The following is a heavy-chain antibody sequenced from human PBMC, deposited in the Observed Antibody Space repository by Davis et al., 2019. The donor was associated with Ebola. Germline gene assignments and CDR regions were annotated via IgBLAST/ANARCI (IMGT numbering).Heavy chain of an antibody. CDR3: ARNYRPDGMDV. D-gene: IGHD3-16*02. CDR2: IIPILGIA. CDR1: GYTFTSYG. V-gene: IGHV1-69*10. J-gene: IGHJ6*02. Sequence: AASVKVSCKASGYTFTSYGISWVQQAPVHGLGWMGGIIPILGIANYAQKFQGRVTITADKSTSTAYMELSSLRSEDTAVYYCARNYRPDGMDVWGQGTTVTVSS.